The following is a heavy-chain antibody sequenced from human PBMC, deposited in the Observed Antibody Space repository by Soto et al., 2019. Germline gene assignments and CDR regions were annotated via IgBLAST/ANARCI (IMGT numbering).Heavy chain of an antibody. CDR3: ARDQGIAVAVFDY. V-gene: IGHV4-61*01. Sequence: PSETLCLTCAVSGGSVTSGSYYWSWIRQPPGKELEWIGYIYYSGSTNYNPSLKSRVTISVDTSKNQISLKLSSVTAADTAVYYCARDQGIAVAVFDYWGQGTLVTVSS. D-gene: IGHD6-19*01. CDR1: GGSVTSGSYY. J-gene: IGHJ4*02. CDR2: IYYSGST.